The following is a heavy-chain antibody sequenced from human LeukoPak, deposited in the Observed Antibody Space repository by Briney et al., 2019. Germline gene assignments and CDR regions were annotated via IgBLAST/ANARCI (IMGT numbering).Heavy chain of an antibody. V-gene: IGHV6-1*01. J-gene: IGHJ5*02. CDR3: AKGETTVTPNWFGP. CDR1: GDSVSSNSAA. D-gene: IGHD4-17*01. CDR2: TYYRSKWYN. Sequence: SQTLSLTCAISGDSVSSNSAAWNWIRQSPSRGLEWLGRTYYRSKWYNDYAVSVKSRITINVDTSNNQFSLQLNSVTPEDTAVYYCAKGETTVTPNWFGPWGQGTLVTVSS.